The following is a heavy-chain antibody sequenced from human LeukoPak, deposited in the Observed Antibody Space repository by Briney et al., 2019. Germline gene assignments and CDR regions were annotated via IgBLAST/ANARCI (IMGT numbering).Heavy chain of an antibody. CDR1: GGSISSGGYY. D-gene: IGHD5-12*01. J-gene: IGHJ5*02. CDR3: ARHRTSPDQYIVATESNWFDP. V-gene: IGHV4-61*08. Sequence: PSETLSLTCTVSGGSISSGGYYWSWIRQPPGKGLEWIGYIYYSGSTDYNPSLKSRVSISVDTTKNQFSLRLSSVTAADTAVYYCARHRTSPDQYIVATESNWFDPWGQGTLVTVSS. CDR2: IYYSGST.